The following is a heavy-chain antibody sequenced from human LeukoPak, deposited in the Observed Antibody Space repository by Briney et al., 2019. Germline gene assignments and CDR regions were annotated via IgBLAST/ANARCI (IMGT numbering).Heavy chain of an antibody. V-gene: IGHV4-34*01. CDR1: GGSISSYY. J-gene: IGHJ4*02. CDR3: ARRVYVGYDHKSNFDY. CDR2: INHSGST. D-gene: IGHD5-12*01. Sequence: PSETLSLTCTVSGGSISSYYWSWIRQPPGKGLEWIGEINHSGSTNYNPSLKSRVTISVDTSKNQFSLKLSSVTAADTAVYYCARRVYVGYDHKSNFDYWGQGTLVTVSS.